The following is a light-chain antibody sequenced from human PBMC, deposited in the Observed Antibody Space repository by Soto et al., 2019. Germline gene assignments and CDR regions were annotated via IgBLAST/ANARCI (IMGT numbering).Light chain of an antibody. CDR1: HSVRSS. CDR2: SAS. J-gene: IGKJ1*01. CDR3: QQYNEWPET. Sequence: EIVMTQSPATLSVSPGERATLSCRASHSVRSSLAWYQQKPGQAPRLLIHSASTRATGIPGRFSGSGSGTEFTLIISSLQSEDFAVYYCQQYNEWPETFGHGTRVEIK. V-gene: IGKV3-15*01.